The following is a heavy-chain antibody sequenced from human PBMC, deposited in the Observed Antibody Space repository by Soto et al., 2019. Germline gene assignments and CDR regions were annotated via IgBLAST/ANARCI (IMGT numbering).Heavy chain of an antibody. V-gene: IGHV3-7*01. CDR1: GFTFSTYW. D-gene: IGHD5-18*01. J-gene: IGHJ1*01. CDR2: INQDGSQK. CDR3: ARSSGYHDTYPTNQYFHH. Sequence: PGGSLRLSCAASGFTFSTYWMTWVRQAPGKGLEWVANINQDGSQKYYVDSVKGRFTISRDNARNSLYLQLNSLRADDTAMFYCARSSGYHDTYPTNQYFHHGGHGTLVTVSS.